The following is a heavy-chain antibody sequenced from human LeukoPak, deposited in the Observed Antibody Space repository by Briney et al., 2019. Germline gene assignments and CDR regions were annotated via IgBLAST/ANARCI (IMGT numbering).Heavy chain of an antibody. V-gene: IGHV4-30-2*01. CDR2: IYHSGST. D-gene: IGHD3-22*01. Sequence: SETLSLTCAVSGGSISSGGYSWSWIWQPPGKGLEWIGYIYHSGSTYYNPSLKSRVTISVDRSKNQFSLKLSSVTAADTAVYYCARGPSGYYADWGQGTLVTVSS. CDR3: ARGPSGYYAD. CDR1: GGSISSGGYS. J-gene: IGHJ4*02.